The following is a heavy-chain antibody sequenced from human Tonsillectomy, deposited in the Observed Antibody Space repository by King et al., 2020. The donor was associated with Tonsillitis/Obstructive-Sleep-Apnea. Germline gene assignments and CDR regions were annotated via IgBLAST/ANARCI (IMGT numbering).Heavy chain of an antibody. CDR2: IFYSGST. Sequence: VQLQESGPGLVKPSETLSLTCTVSGGSIKNGGYYWAWLRQHPEKGLEWIGYIFYSGSTYYNPSLKSRVTISIDTSNNQFSLKLNSVTAADTAVYYCGRDGYGAKSRFFDLWGRGALVSVSS. CDR1: GGSIKNGGYY. J-gene: IGHJ2*01. V-gene: IGHV4-31*03. D-gene: IGHD4-23*01. CDR3: GRDGYGAKSRFFDL.